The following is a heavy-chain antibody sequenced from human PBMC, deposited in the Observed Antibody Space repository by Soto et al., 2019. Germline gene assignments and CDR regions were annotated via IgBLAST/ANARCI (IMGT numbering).Heavy chain of an antibody. D-gene: IGHD6-19*01. CDR3: ARLTPGYSSGWFIDY. CDR1: GGSISGYY. V-gene: IGHV4-34*01. J-gene: IGHJ4*02. CDR2: INHSGST. Sequence: SETLSLTCTVSGGSISGYYWSWIRQPPGKGLEWIGEINHSGSTNYNPSLKSRVTISVDTSKNQFSLKLSSVTAADTAVYYCARLTPGYSSGWFIDYWGQGTLVTVSS.